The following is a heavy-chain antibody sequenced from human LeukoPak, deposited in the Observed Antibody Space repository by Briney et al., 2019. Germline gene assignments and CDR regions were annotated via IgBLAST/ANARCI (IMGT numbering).Heavy chain of an antibody. D-gene: IGHD3-16*01. Sequence: PSETLSLTCTVSGGSISGTYYWSWIRQPPGKGLEWIGYIYYTGTTDSNPSLKSRVTISLDTSKNQFSLNLSPVTAADTAVYYCARRWVYDKRAFDAWGQGTMVTVSS. CDR3: ARRWVYDKRAFDA. V-gene: IGHV4-59*08. CDR1: GGSISGTYY. J-gene: IGHJ3*01. CDR2: IYYTGTT.